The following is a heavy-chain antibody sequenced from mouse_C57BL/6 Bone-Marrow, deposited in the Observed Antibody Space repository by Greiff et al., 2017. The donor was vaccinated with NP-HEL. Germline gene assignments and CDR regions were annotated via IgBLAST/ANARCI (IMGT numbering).Heavy chain of an antibody. Sequence: DVQLVESGGGLVKPGGSLKLSCAASGFTFSSYAMSWVRQTPEKRLEWVATISDGGSYTYYPDNVKGRFTISRDNAKNNLYLQMSHLKSEDTAMYYCARAFYYYGSSYNWYFDVWGTGTTVTVSS. CDR1: GFTFSSYA. CDR2: ISDGGSYT. V-gene: IGHV5-4*01. CDR3: ARAFYYYGSSYNWYFDV. J-gene: IGHJ1*03. D-gene: IGHD1-1*01.